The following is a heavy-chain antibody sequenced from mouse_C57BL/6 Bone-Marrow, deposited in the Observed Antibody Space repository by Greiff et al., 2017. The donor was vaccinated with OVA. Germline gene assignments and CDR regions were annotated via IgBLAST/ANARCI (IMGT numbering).Heavy chain of an antibody. J-gene: IGHJ2*01. CDR1: GYTFTSYW. CDR3: AREDYDFDY. V-gene: IGHV1-59*01. CDR2: IDPSDSYT. D-gene: IGHD1-1*01. Sequence: QVQLQQPGAELVRPGPSVKLSCKASGYTFTSYWMHWVKQRPGQGLEWIGVIDPSDSYTNYNQKFKGKATLTVDTSSSTAYMQLSSLTSEDSAVYYCAREDYDFDYWGQGTTLTVSS.